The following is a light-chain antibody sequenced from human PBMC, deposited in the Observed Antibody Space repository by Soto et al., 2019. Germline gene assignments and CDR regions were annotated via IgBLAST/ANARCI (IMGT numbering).Light chain of an antibody. Sequence: EIVLTQSRGTLSLSPGERATLSCRASQSVNSTYLAWYQQKPGQAPRLIIYDASSRAPGIPDRFSGSGSGTDFTLTISRLEPEDFAVYYCQQHGTSPRTFGQGTKVEIK. CDR2: DAS. CDR3: QQHGTSPRT. V-gene: IGKV3-20*01. J-gene: IGKJ1*01. CDR1: QSVNSTY.